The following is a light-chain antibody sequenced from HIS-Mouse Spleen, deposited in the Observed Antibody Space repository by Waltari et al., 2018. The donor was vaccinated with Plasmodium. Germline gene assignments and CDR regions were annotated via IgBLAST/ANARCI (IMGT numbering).Light chain of an antibody. CDR3: YSTDSSGNHRV. CDR1: ALPNKY. J-gene: IGLJ3*02. V-gene: IGLV3-10*01. CDR2: EDS. Sequence: SYALTQPPSVSVSPGHTARITSSGAALPNKYAYCYQQKSGQAPVLVIYEDSKRPSGIPERFSCSISGTMATLTISGAQVEDEADYYCYSTDSSGNHRVFGGGTKLTVL.